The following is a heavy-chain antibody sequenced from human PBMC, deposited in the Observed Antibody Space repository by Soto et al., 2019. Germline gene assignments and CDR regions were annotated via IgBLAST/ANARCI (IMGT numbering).Heavy chain of an antibody. CDR3: ARESYNESNVGYFEL. V-gene: IGHV4-4*02. CDR2: MYHTGIT. J-gene: IGHJ2*01. Sequence: QVQLQESGPGLVKPSSTLALTCAVSRGSISSSNWWSWVRQSPGKGLGWVGAMYHTGITNYSPSLKSRVTMSVDKSKNQFSLKLSSVTAADTAVYYCARESYNESNVGYFELWGRGTLVSVSS. D-gene: IGHD1-1*01. CDR1: RGSISSSNW.